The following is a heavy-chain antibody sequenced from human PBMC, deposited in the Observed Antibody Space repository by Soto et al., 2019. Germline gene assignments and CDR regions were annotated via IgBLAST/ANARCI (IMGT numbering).Heavy chain of an antibody. CDR3: ARDLRFLEWSAPGY. J-gene: IGHJ4*02. V-gene: IGHV1-2*04. CDR2: INPNSGGT. CDR1: GYTFTGYY. D-gene: IGHD3-3*01. Sequence: GASVNVYCKASGYTFTGYYMHWVRQAPGQGLEWMGWINPNSGGTNYAQKFQGWVTMTRDTSISTAYMELSRLRSDDTAVYYCARDLRFLEWSAPGYWGQGTLVTVSS.